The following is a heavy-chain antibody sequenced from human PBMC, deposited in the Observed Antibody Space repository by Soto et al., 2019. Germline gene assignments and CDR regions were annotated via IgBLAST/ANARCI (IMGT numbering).Heavy chain of an antibody. J-gene: IGHJ6*02. V-gene: IGHV1-18*04. D-gene: IGHD6-6*01. CDR2: ISAYNGNT. Sequence: GASVKVSCKASGYTFTSYGISWVRQAPGQGLEWMGWISAYNGNTNYAQKLQGRVTMTTDTSTSTAYMELRSLRSDDTAVYYCAREEESGIAARSYYYYGMDVWGQGTTVTVSS. CDR3: AREEESGIAARSYYYYGMDV. CDR1: GYTFTSYG.